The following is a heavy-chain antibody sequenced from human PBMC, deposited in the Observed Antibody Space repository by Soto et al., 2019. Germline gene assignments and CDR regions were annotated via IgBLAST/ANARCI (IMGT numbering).Heavy chain of an antibody. D-gene: IGHD3-10*01. CDR3: ARDVSPGSSVYYLDAFDI. CDR1: GFTFGNYW. Sequence: EVQLVESGGGLVQPGGSLRLSCAASGFTFGNYWRTWVRQAPGKGLEWVANIKGDGSAKSYLDSVRGRFTVSRDNAENSLLLQMNILRAEDTALYYCARDVSPGSSVYYLDAFDIWGQGTMVTVS. V-gene: IGHV3-7*05. J-gene: IGHJ3*02. CDR2: IKGDGSAK.